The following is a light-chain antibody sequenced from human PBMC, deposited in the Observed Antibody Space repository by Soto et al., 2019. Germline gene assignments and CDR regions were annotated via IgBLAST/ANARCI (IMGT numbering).Light chain of an antibody. V-gene: IGKV3-20*01. CDR2: GAS. J-gene: IGKJ1*01. CDR1: PSVTNY. Sequence: EIVLTQSPATLSLSPGERATLSCRASPSVTNYLAWYQQKPGQAPRLLIYGASNRATGIPDRFSGSGSGTDFTLTISRPEPEDFAVYYCQKYCSSGTFGQGTKVDIK. CDR3: QKYCSSGT.